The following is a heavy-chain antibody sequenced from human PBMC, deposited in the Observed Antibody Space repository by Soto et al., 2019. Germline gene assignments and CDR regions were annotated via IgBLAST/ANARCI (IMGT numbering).Heavy chain of an antibody. Sequence: SETLSLTCTVSGGSISSYYWSWIRQPPGKGLEWIEYIYYSGSTNYNPSLKSRVTISVDTSKNQFSLKLSSVTAADTAVYYCARLMVKGYYGMDVWGQGTTVTVSS. D-gene: IGHD5-18*01. J-gene: IGHJ6*02. CDR1: GGSISSYY. V-gene: IGHV4-59*01. CDR2: IYYSGST. CDR3: ARLMVKGYYGMDV.